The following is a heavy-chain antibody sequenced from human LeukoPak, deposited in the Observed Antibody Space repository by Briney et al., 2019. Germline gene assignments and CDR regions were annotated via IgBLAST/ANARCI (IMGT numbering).Heavy chain of an antibody. J-gene: IGHJ6*03. CDR3: GRARFMDV. CDR1: GFTFSSYW. Sequence: GGSLRLSCAVSGFTFSSYWMSWVRQAPGKGLEWVANIKEDGSEKNYVDSVKGRFTISRDNTKNSLFLQMNSLRAEDTAVYYCGRARFMDVWGKGTTVTVSS. V-gene: IGHV3-7*01. CDR2: IKEDGSEK.